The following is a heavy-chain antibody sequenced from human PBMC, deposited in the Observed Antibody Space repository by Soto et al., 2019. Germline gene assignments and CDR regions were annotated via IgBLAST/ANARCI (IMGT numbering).Heavy chain of an antibody. Sequence: QERLVQSGAVLVMTGASVKISCMACGYYFPSSNVNWLRHASVQGPESLGWMNAATAHAAFARDFQGRVTMTRDLSIDTVHLELGGLSSGNTAMYYCARAVGIGVTGLDLWGPGTFVTVS. CDR3: ARAVGIGVTGLDL. CDR1: GYYFPSSN. CDR2: MNAATAHA. J-gene: IGHJ5*02. D-gene: IGHD2-21*02. V-gene: IGHV1-8*01.